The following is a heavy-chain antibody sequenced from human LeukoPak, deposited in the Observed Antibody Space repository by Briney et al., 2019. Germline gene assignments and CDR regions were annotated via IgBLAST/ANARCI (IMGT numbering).Heavy chain of an antibody. V-gene: IGHV3-23*01. D-gene: IGHD3-10*01. CDR1: GFTFSSYA. J-gene: IGHJ4*02. CDR2: ISGSGART. CDR3: AKEADPVLLWFGEFDY. Sequence: PGGSLRLSCAASGFTFSSYAMSWVRQAPGKGLEWVSGISGSGARTYYADPVKGRFTISRDNSKNTLYLQMNSLRAEDTAVYYCAKEADPVLLWFGEFDYWGQGTLVTVSS.